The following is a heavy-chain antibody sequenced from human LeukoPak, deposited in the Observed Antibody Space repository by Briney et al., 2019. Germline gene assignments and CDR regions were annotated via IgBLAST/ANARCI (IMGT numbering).Heavy chain of an antibody. Sequence: SETLSLTCSVSGGSISSYYWSWIRQPPGKGLEWIGYIYYIGSTNYNPSLKSRVTISVDTSKNQFSLKLSSVTAADTAVYNCAKSEGNFDYWGQGTLVTVSS. V-gene: IGHV4-59*01. J-gene: IGHJ4*02. CDR3: AKSEGNFDY. CDR1: GGSISSYY. CDR2: IYYIGST.